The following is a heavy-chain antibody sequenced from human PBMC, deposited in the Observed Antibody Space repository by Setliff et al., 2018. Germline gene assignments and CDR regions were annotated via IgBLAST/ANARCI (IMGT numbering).Heavy chain of an antibody. CDR2: IYHSGNT. V-gene: IGHV4-38-2*02. CDR3: TVYNTGSSKDHY. J-gene: IGHJ4*02. D-gene: IGHD2-8*02. Sequence: SETLSLTCNVSGDSISSTYHWGWIRQSPGKGLEWIGTIYHSGNTYHNPSLNSRLTISVDTSKNQFSLKLGSVTAADTALYYCTVYNTGSSKDHYWGQGTPVTVSS. CDR1: GDSISSTYH.